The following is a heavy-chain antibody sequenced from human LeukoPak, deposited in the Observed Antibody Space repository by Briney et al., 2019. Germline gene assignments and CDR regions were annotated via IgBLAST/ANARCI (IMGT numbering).Heavy chain of an antibody. CDR2: IYTSGST. CDR1: GGSISSSSYY. CDR3: ARDGRVAARGYYYYYMDV. Sequence: SETLSLTCTVSGGSISSSSYYWGWIRQPPGKGLEWIGRIYTSGSTNYNPSLKSRVTMSVDTSKNQFSLKLSSVTAADTAVYYCARDGRVAARGYYYYYMDVWGKGTTVTVSS. D-gene: IGHD6-6*01. J-gene: IGHJ6*03. V-gene: IGHV4-39*07.